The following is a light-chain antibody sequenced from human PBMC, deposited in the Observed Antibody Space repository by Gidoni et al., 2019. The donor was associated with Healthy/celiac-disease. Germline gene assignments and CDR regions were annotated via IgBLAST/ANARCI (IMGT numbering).Light chain of an antibody. J-gene: IGKJ2*01. CDR1: KSVRSN. CDR2: GAS. Sequence: EIFMTQSPATLSVSPGERATPSCSACKSVRSNLTWYQQKPGQAPRLLMYGASTRATGITARLSGSRSRTEFTLTISSLRSEDFEVFYCQQYNNWTPYMYTFGEGTKVEIK. CDR3: QQYNNWTPYMYT. V-gene: IGKV3-15*01.